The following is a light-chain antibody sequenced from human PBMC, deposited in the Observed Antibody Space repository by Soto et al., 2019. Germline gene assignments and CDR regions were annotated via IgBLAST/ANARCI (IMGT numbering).Light chain of an antibody. J-gene: IGLJ3*02. CDR2: DVT. CDR3: SSSPSSSTWV. Sequence: QSALTQPRSVSGSPGQSVTISCTGTSSDVGGYNYVSWYQQNPGKAPKLMIHDVTKRPSGVPDRFSGSKSGNTASLTISGLQAEDEADYYCSSSPSSSTWVFGGGTQLTVL. CDR1: SSDVGGYNY. V-gene: IGLV2-11*01.